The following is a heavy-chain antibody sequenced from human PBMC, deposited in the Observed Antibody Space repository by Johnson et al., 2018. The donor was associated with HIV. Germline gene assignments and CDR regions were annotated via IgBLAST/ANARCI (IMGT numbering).Heavy chain of an antibody. CDR1: GFTFSSYP. D-gene: IGHD1-26*01. J-gene: IGHJ3*02. V-gene: IGHV3-30*04. CDR2: ISYDGGSK. Sequence: QMLLVESGGGVVQPGRSLRLSCAASGFTFSSYPMHWVRQAPGKGLEWVAIISYDGGSKYYADSVKGRFTVSRDKSKNTRYLQINSRKTEDTAVYYCTTIGIHSGSFDGDQSDAFDIWGQGTMVTVSS. CDR3: TTIGIHSGSFDGDQSDAFDI.